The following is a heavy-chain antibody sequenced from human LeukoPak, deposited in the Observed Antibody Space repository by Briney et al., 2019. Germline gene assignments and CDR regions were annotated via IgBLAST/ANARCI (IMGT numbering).Heavy chain of an antibody. J-gene: IGHJ3*02. CDR2: ISHDGTNK. CDR1: GFTFSSYG. CDR3: ARPWTIRDAFDI. D-gene: IGHD3/OR15-3a*01. V-gene: IGHV3-30*03. Sequence: GGSLRLSCAASGFTFSSYGMHWVRQAPGKGLEWVIGISHDGTNKYYADSVKGRFTISRDNSENTLDLQMSSLRAEDTAVYYCARPWTIRDAFDIWGQGTMVTVSS.